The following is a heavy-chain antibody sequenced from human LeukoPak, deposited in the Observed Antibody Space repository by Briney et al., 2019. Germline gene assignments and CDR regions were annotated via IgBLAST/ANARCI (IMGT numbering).Heavy chain of an antibody. D-gene: IGHD3-3*01. CDR2: INLNSGGT. J-gene: IGHJ3*02. Sequence: GASVKVSCKASGYTFTGYYMHWVRQAPGQGLEWMGWINLNSGGTNYAQKFQGRVTMTRDTSICTAYMELSRLRSDDTAVYYCARRRITIFGVVTDDAFDIWGQGTMVTVSS. CDR3: ARRRITIFGVVTDDAFDI. CDR1: GYTFTGYY. V-gene: IGHV1-2*02.